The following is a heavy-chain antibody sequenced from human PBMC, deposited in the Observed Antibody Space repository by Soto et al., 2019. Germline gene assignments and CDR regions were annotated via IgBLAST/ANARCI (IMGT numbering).Heavy chain of an antibody. J-gene: IGHJ4*02. CDR2: ISSGSSTI. D-gene: IGHD5-12*01. CDR3: ARRRDGYNFANDY. V-gene: IGHV3-48*02. Sequence: PGGSLRLSCAASGFTLSSFNMNWLRQAPGKGLEWVSYISSGSSTIYYADSVKGRLTISRDNAKNSLYLQMHSLRDEDTAVYYCARRRDGYNFANDYWGQGTLVTVSS. CDR1: GFTLSSFN.